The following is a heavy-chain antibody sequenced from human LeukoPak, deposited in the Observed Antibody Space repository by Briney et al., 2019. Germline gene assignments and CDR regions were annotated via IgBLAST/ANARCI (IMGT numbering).Heavy chain of an antibody. Sequence: ASVKVSCKASGYTFTSYGISWVRQAPGQGLEGMGWISAYNGNTNYAQKLQGRVTMTTDTSTSTAYMELRSLRSDDTAVYYCARGPDILTGHDYYMDVWGKGTTVTISS. V-gene: IGHV1-18*01. CDR3: ARGPDILTGHDYYMDV. D-gene: IGHD3-9*01. CDR1: GYTFTSYG. CDR2: ISAYNGNT. J-gene: IGHJ6*03.